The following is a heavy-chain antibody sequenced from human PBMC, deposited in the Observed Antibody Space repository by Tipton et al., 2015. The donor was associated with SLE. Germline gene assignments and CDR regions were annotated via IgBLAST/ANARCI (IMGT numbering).Heavy chain of an antibody. CDR2: IFTSGNT. CDR3: ARDHPVAGPFDY. V-gene: IGHV4-61*02. Sequence: TLSLTCNVSGDSINSGRHYWSWIRQPAGRGLEWIGRIFTSGNTNYNPSLKSRITISVDTSKNQFSLKLSSVTAADTAVYYCARDHPVAGPFDYWGQGTLVTVSS. D-gene: IGHD6-19*01. J-gene: IGHJ4*02. CDR1: GDSINSGRHY.